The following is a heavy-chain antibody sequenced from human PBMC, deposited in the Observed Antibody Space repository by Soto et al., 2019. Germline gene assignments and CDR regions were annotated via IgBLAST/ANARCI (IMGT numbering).Heavy chain of an antibody. D-gene: IGHD2-15*01. J-gene: IGHJ4*02. Sequence: PSETLSLTCTVSGGSISSGNYYWSWIRQPPGKGLEWIGYIYDSGSTYYNPSLKSRVTISLDTSRNQFSLKLSSVTAADTAVYYCARAHCSGGNCYQGPFDYWGQGTLVTVPS. CDR3: ARAHCSGGNCYQGPFDY. CDR2: IYDSGST. V-gene: IGHV4-30-4*01. CDR1: GGSISSGNYY.